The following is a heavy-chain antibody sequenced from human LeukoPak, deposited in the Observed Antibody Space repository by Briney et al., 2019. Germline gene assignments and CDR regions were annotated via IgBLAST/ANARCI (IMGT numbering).Heavy chain of an antibody. V-gene: IGHV4-4*02. CDR3: ARDGKRLGAFDY. CDR2: IYHRGST. D-gene: IGHD4-11*01. Sequence: SGTLSLTSAVPGGSITSSNWWSWVRQPPGKGLEWIGEIYHRGSTNYNPSLKSRVTISVDKSKNQFSLKLSSVTAADTAVYYCARDGKRLGAFDYWGQGTLVTVSS. CDR1: GGSITSSNW. J-gene: IGHJ4*02.